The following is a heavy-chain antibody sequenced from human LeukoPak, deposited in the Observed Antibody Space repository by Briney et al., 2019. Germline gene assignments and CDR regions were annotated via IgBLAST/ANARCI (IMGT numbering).Heavy chain of an antibody. V-gene: IGHV1-18*01. Sequence: ASVKVSCKASGYMFSSYYMTWVRQAPGQGLEWMGWISGYNAKTNYAQKFQSRVTMTTDTSTRTAYLELRSLSSDDTAVYYCTRTRDYFATTRYFDYWGQGTLVTVSS. J-gene: IGHJ4*02. CDR2: ISGYNAKT. CDR1: GYMFSSYY. D-gene: IGHD1-26*01. CDR3: TRTRDYFATTRYFDY.